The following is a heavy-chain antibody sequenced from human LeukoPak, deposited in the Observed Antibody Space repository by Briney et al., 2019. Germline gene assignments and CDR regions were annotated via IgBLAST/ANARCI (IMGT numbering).Heavy chain of an antibody. D-gene: IGHD3-22*01. V-gene: IGHV1-2*02. Sequence: ASVKVSCKASGYTFTGYYMHWVRQAPGQGLEWMAWINPNSGGTNYAQKFQGRVTMTRDTSISTAYMELSRLRSDDTAVYYCARETLEFMMVGSFDPWGQGTLVTVSS. CDR3: ARETLEFMMVGSFDP. CDR2: INPNSGGT. J-gene: IGHJ5*02. CDR1: GYTFTGYY.